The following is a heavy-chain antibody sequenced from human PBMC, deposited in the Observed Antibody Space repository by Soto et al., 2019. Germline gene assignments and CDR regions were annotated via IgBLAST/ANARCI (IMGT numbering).Heavy chain of an antibody. CDR1: GGSISGYY. CDR2: INHSGST. D-gene: IGHD6-19*01. V-gene: IGHV4-34*01. CDR3: ARVPWQWLGGYAFDI. J-gene: IGHJ3*02. Sequence: PSETLSLTCTVSGGSISGYYWSWIRQPPGKGLEWIGEINHSGSTNYNPSLKSRVTISVDTSKNQFTLKLSSVTAADTAVYYCARVPWQWLGGYAFDIWGQGTMVTVSS.